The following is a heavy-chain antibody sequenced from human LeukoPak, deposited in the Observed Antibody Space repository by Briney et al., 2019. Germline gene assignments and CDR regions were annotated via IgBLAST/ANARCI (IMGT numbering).Heavy chain of an antibody. J-gene: IGHJ6*02. Sequence: SETLSLTCTVSGGSISSYYWSWIRQPAGKGLEWIGRIYTSGSTNYNPSLKSRVTMSVDTSKNQFSLKLNSVTAADTAGYYCARDGRFLEWLSPYYYYYGMDVWGQGTTVTVSS. CDR3: ARDGRFLEWLSPYYYYYGMDV. CDR1: GGSISSYY. D-gene: IGHD3-3*01. CDR2: IYTSGST. V-gene: IGHV4-4*07.